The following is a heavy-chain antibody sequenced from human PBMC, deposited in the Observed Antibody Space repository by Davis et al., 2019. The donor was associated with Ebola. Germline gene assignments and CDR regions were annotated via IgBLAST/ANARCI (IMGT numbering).Heavy chain of an antibody. CDR3: SASAGTVGKFDF. CDR1: GGSVSSGSYY. CDR2: IYYSGST. D-gene: IGHD1-14*01. Sequence: MPSETLSLTCTVSGGSVSSGSYYWSWIRQPPGKGLEWIGYIYYSGSTNYNPSLKSRVTISVDTSKNQFSLKLSSVTAADTAVYYCSASAGTVGKFDFWGQGTLITVSS. V-gene: IGHV4-61*01. J-gene: IGHJ4*02.